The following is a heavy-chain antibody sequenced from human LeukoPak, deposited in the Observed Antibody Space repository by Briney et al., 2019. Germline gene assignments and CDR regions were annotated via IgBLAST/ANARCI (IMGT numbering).Heavy chain of an antibody. V-gene: IGHV4-59*12. CDR3: ARRDYYYMDV. CDR1: GGSFSGYY. J-gene: IGHJ6*03. CDR2: IYYSGST. Sequence: SETLSLTCGVYGGSFSGYYWSWIRQPPGKGLEWIGYIYYSGSTNYNPSLKSRVTISVDTSKNQFSLKLSSVTAADTAVYYCARRDYYYMDVWGKGTTVTVSS.